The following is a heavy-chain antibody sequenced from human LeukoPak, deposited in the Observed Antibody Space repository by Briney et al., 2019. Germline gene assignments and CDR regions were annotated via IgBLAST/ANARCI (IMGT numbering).Heavy chain of an antibody. CDR1: GGPISSYC. CDR3: ARGWGIAARRGFPHYYYMDV. D-gene: IGHD6-6*01. V-gene: IGHV4-59*01. CDR2: IYYSMST. Sequence: SETLSLTCTVSGGPISSYCWSWIRKPPREGQGLNGFIYYSMSTNYNPSLKSRVTISVDTSKNQFSLKLSSVTAADTAVYYCARGWGIAARRGFPHYYYMDVWGKGTTVTVSS. J-gene: IGHJ6*03.